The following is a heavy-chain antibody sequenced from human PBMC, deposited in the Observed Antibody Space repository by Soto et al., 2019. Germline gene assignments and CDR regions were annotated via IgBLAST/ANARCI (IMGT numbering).Heavy chain of an antibody. CDR2: SIPIFGTA. J-gene: IGHJ4*02. Sequence: QVQLVQSGAEVKKPGSSVKVSCKASGGTFSSYAISWVRQAPGQGLEWMGGSIPIFGTANYAQKFQGRVTITADESTSTAYMELSSLRSEDTAVYYCASHRRSNYYDSSGYYYYFDYWGQGTLVTVSS. V-gene: IGHV1-69*01. CDR3: ASHRRSNYYDSSGYYYYFDY. D-gene: IGHD3-22*01. CDR1: GGTFSSYA.